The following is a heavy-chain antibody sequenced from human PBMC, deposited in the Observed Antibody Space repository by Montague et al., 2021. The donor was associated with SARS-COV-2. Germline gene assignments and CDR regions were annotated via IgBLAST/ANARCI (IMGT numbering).Heavy chain of an antibody. D-gene: IGHD6-19*01. CDR1: GFTFSSYY. V-gene: IGHV3-21*01. J-gene: IGHJ5*02. CDR2: ISGSSSYI. Sequence: SRRLSCAASGFTFSSYYMNWVRQAPGKGLEWVSSISGSSSYIYYADSVKGRFTISRDNAKNSLYLQMNSLRAEDTAVYYCARDLPSFFLGIAVAGPFDPWARGPWSPSPQ. CDR3: ARDLPSFFLGIAVAGPFDP.